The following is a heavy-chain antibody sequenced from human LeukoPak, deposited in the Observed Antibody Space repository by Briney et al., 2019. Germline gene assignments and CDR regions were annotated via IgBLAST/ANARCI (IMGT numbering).Heavy chain of an antibody. J-gene: IGHJ4*02. V-gene: IGHV1-69*04. D-gene: IGHD3-22*01. CDR3: ARERGDYYDSSGYYRGYFDY. CDR2: IIPILGIA. CDR1: GGTFSSYT. Sequence: SVKVSCKASGGTFSSYTISWVRQAPGQGLEWMGRIIPILGIANCAQKFQGRVTITADKSTSTAYMELSSLRSEDTAVYYCARERGDYYDSSGYYRGYFDYWGQGTLVTVSS.